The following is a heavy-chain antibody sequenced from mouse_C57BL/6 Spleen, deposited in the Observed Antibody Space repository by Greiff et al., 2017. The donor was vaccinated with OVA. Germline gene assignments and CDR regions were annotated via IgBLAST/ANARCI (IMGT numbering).Heavy chain of an antibody. D-gene: IGHD3-3*01. CDR3: AREGLGYFDY. V-gene: IGHV14-3*01. CDR1: GFTLTNPS. CDR2: IDPANGNT. J-gene: IGHJ2*01. Sequence: EVQLQESVAELVRPGASVKLSCSASGFTLTNPSMHWVKQRPEQGLEWIGRIDPANGNTKYAPKFQGKATITADTSSNTAYVQLSSLTSEDTAIYYCAREGLGYFDYWGQGTTLTVSS.